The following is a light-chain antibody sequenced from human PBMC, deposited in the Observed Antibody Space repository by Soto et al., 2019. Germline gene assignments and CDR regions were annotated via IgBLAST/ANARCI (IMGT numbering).Light chain of an antibody. CDR1: QSISSW. J-gene: IGKJ3*01. V-gene: IGKV1-5*01. CDR3: QQYQGT. CDR2: DAS. Sequence: DIPMTQSPSTLSASVGDRVTITCRASQSISSWLAWYQQKPGKAPKLLIYDASSLESGVPSRFSGSGSGTEFTLTISSLQPDDFATYYCQQYQGTFGPGTKVDIK.